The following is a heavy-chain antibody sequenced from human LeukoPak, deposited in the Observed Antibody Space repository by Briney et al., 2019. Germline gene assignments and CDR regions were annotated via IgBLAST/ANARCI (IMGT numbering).Heavy chain of an antibody. D-gene: IGHD1-26*01. CDR3: ATAQVGAPTDF. Sequence: GGSLRLSCTASGFPFSSYAIYWVRQAPGKGLVWVARVHSDGYSISYADSVRGRFTISRDNAKDTLYLHMNSLRPEDTAVYYCATAQVGAPTDFWGQGTRVTVSS. CDR1: GFPFSSYA. J-gene: IGHJ4*02. CDR2: VHSDGYSI. V-gene: IGHV3-74*01.